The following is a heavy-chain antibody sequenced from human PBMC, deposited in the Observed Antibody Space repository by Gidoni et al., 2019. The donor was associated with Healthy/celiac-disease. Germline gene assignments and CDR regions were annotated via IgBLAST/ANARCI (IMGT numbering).Heavy chain of an antibody. CDR2: IYYSGST. Sequence: QVQLQESGPGLVKPSETLSLTCTVSGGSISSSYWSWIRQPPGKGLEWIGYIYYSGSTNYNPSLKSRVTISVDTSKNQFSLKLSSVTAADTAVYYCARGRVEDDYVYYFDYWGQGTLVTVSS. V-gene: IGHV4-59*01. CDR1: GGSISSSY. J-gene: IGHJ4*02. D-gene: IGHD4-17*01. CDR3: ARGRVEDDYVYYFDY.